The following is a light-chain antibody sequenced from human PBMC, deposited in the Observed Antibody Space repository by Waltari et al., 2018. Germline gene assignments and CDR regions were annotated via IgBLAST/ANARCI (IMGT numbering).Light chain of an antibody. J-gene: IGKJ3*01. CDR2: GAS. CDR3: QQDDSSPFT. V-gene: IGKV1-27*01. Sequence: DIQMTQSPSPLSASVGDRVTVTCRASQGINKELSWYQQRPGKAPTLLIYGASNLQAGGSSRFSGSGSGTDFTLTISSLQPEDVATYYRQQDDSSPFTFGPGTKLDIK. CDR1: QGINKE.